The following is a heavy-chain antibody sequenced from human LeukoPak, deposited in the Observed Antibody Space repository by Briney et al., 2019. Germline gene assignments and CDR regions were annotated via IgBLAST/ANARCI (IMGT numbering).Heavy chain of an antibody. CDR1: GYSISSGYY. CDR2: IYHSGST. V-gene: IGHV4-38-2*01. D-gene: IGHD3-3*01. CDR3: ARHAGVVTGNSYYFDY. J-gene: IGHJ4*02. Sequence: SETLSLTCAVSGYSISSGYYWGWIRQPPGKGLEWIGSIYHSGSTYYSPSLKSRVTISVDTSKNQFSLKLSSVTAADTAVYYCARHAGVVTGNSYYFDYWGQGTLVTVSS.